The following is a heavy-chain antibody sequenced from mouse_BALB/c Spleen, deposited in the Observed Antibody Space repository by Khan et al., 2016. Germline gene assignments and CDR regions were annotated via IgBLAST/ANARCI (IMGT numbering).Heavy chain of an antibody. J-gene: IGHJ1*01. CDR1: GFTFSSYA. CDR3: ARGRYYGSSYYWYFDV. Sequence: EVKLVESGGGLVKPGGSLKLSCAASGFTFSSYAMSWVRQTPEKRLEWVASISSGGSTYYPDSVKGRLAISRDNARNILYLQMSGLRSEDTAMDYCARGRYYGSSYYWYFDVWGAGTTVTVSS. V-gene: IGHV5-6-5*01. CDR2: ISSGGST. D-gene: IGHD1-1*01.